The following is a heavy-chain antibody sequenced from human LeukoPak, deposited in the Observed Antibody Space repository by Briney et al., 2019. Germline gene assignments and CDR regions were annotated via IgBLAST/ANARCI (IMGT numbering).Heavy chain of an antibody. D-gene: IGHD5-18*01. CDR3: ARDLARMQLWLRETHTENYYYYGMDV. V-gene: IGHV3-33*01. J-gene: IGHJ6*02. CDR2: IWYDGSNK. Sequence: GRSLRLSCAASGFTFSSYGMHWVRQAPGKGLEWVAVIWYDGSNKYYADSVKGRFTISRDNSKNTLYLQMNSLRAEDTAVYYCARDLARMQLWLRETHTENYYYYGMDVWGQGTTVTVSS. CDR1: GFTFSSYG.